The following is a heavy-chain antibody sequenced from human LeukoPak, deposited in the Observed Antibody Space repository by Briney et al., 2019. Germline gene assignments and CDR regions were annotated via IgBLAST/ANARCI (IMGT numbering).Heavy chain of an antibody. V-gene: IGHV4-34*01. CDR1: GGSFSGYY. CDR2: INHSGST. CDR3: ARGAILTGYYHSGTGDY. J-gene: IGHJ4*02. D-gene: IGHD3-9*01. Sequence: ASETLSLTCAVYGGSFSGYYWSWIRQPPGKGLEWIGEINHSGSTNYNPSLKSRVTISVDTSKNQFSLKLSSVTAADTAVYYCARGAILTGYYHSGTGDYWGQGTLVTVSS.